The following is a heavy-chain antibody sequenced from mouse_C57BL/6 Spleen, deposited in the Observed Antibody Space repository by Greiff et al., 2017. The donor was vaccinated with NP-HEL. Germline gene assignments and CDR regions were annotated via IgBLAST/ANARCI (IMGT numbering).Heavy chain of an antibody. V-gene: IGHV1-62-2*01. CDR3: ARHERILLPGLPWFAY. CDR1: GYTFTEYT. CDR2: FYPGSGSI. J-gene: IGHJ3*01. D-gene: IGHD1-1*01. Sequence: QVHVKQSGAELVKPGASVKLSCKASGYTFTEYTIHWVKQRSGQGLEWIGWFYPGSGSIKYNEKFKDKATLTADKSSSTVYMELSRLTSEDSAVYFCARHERILLPGLPWFAYWGQGTLVTVSA.